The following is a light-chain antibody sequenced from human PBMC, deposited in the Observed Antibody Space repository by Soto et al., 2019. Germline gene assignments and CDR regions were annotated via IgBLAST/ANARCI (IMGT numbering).Light chain of an antibody. CDR1: QSVSSSY. Sequence: IVLTQSPGTLSLSPWERAALSCRASQSVSSSYLAWYQQKPGQAPRLLIYGASNRATGIADRFSGSGSGTDFTLTISRLEPEDFAVYYCQQYDNSPLTFGGGTKVDIK. CDR2: GAS. V-gene: IGKV3-20*01. J-gene: IGKJ4*01. CDR3: QQYDNSPLT.